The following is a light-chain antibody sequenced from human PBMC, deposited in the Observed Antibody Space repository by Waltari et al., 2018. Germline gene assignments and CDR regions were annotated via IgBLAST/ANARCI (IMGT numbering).Light chain of an antibody. CDR3: QQSYTTPRTYKNPRT. Sequence: DIQLTQSPSSLSASVGDRVSITCRASESIGNRLNWYQQRPGKAPKLLSYAASTLQSGVPSRFTGSGSGTDFTLTISSLQPEDFATYYCQQSYTTPRTYKNPRTFGQGTQVEIK. CDR2: AAS. V-gene: IGKV1-39*01. CDR1: ESIGNR. J-gene: IGKJ1*01.